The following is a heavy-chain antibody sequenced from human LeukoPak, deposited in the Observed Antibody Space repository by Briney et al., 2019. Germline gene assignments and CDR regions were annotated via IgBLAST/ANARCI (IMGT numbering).Heavy chain of an antibody. J-gene: IGHJ4*02. V-gene: IGHV3-30*02. D-gene: IGHD3-22*01. Sequence: GGSLRLSCAAFRFAFSSYGMHWVPQTPGKGLEWVAFIRHDGSYQQYADSGKGRFTVSRDNSKDMVYLQMNSLRTEDTAVYYCAKNRDSSDYPRDFGYWGQGTLVTVSS. CDR2: IRHDGSYQ. CDR3: AKNRDSSDYPRDFGY. CDR1: RFAFSSYG.